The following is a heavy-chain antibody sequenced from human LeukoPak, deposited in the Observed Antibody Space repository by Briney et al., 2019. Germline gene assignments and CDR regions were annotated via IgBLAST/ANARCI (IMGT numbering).Heavy chain of an antibody. CDR2: IYYSGGT. CDR1: GGSISSYY. Sequence: PSETLSLTCTVSGGSISSYYWSWIRQPPGKGPEGIGYIYYSGGTNYKSSLKSRVTISVDTSKNQFSLKLRSVTAADTAVYYCARTTEGGYSYGYFYYYYMDVWGKGTTVTISS. V-gene: IGHV4-59*01. CDR3: ARTTEGGYSYGYFYYYYMDV. J-gene: IGHJ6*03. D-gene: IGHD5-18*01.